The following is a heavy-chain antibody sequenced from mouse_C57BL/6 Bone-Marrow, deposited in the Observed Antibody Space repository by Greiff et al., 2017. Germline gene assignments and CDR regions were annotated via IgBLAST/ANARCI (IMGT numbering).Heavy chain of an antibody. J-gene: IGHJ2*01. V-gene: IGHV1-19*01. CDR2: INPYNGGT. CDR1: GYTFTDYY. Sequence: VQLKQSGPVLVKPGASVKMSCKASGYTFTDYYMNWVKQSHGKSLEWIGVINPYNGGTSYNQKFKGKATLTVDKASSTAYMELNSLTSEDSAVYYCAREEGYERNYWGQGTTLTVSS. CDR3: AREEGYERNY. D-gene: IGHD2-2*01.